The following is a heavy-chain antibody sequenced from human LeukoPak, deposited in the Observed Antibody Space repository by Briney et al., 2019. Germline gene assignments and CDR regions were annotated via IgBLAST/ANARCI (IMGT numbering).Heavy chain of an antibody. Sequence: GGSLRLSCAASGFTFTNFAMHWVRQAPGKGLEWVGRIKSKTDGGTTDYAAPVKGRFTISRDDSKNTLYLQMNSLKTEDTAVYYCTTASIAVAGPPYWGQGTLVTVSP. CDR1: GFTFTNFA. CDR3: TTASIAVAGPPY. J-gene: IGHJ4*02. D-gene: IGHD6-19*01. V-gene: IGHV3-15*01. CDR2: IKSKTDGGTT.